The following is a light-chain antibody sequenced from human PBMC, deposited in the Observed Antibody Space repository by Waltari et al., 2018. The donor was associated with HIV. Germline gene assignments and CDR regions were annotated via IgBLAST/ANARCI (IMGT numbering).Light chain of an antibody. V-gene: IGKV3-15*01. CDR1: QNVITN. CDR3: QQYNNWPRT. CDR2: GAS. Sequence: EIVMTPSPATLSVSPGERVTLSCRASQNVITNLAWYQQKFGQAPRLLIYGASTRATGIPARFSGGGSGKEFTLTISSLQSEDFAIYYCQQYNNWPRTFGQGTKVEVK. J-gene: IGKJ1*01.